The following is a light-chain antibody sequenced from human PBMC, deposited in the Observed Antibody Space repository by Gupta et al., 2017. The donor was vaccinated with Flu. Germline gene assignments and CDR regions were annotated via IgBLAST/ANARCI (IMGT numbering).Light chain of an antibody. V-gene: IGKV1-33*01. CDR3: QQYDNFPLA. Sequence: DIQMTQSPSSLSASVGDRVTITCQASRDISNFLNWYQQKPGKDPTLLIYDASNLETGAPSRFSGSRAGTDFTFTITSLQPEDIATDYCQQYDNFPLAFGQGTRLELK. CDR2: DAS. J-gene: IGKJ5*01. CDR1: RDISNF.